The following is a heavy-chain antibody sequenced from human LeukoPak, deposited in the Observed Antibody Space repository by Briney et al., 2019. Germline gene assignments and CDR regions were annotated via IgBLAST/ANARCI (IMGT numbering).Heavy chain of an antibody. V-gene: IGHV1-18*01. CDR3: ARLPYDFWSGYYYYYYGMDV. D-gene: IGHD3-3*01. Sequence: GASVKVPCKASGYTFTSYGISWVRQAPGQGLEWMGWISAYNGNTNYAQKLQGRVTMTTDTSTSTAYMELRSLRSDDTAVYYCARLPYDFWSGYYYYYYGMDVWGQGTTVTVSS. CDR2: ISAYNGNT. CDR1: GYTFTSYG. J-gene: IGHJ6*02.